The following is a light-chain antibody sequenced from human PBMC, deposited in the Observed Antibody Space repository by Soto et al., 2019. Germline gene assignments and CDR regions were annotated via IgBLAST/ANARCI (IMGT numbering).Light chain of an antibody. CDR1: QSVSSDF. Sequence: EIVLTQSPGTLSLSPGERATLSCRASQSVSSDFLAWYQEKPGQAPRLLIYDASNRATGIPDRFSGSGSGTDFTLTISRLEPEDFAVYYCQQYGSSPPRTFGQGTKVDIK. J-gene: IGKJ1*01. V-gene: IGKV3-20*01. CDR3: QQYGSSPPRT. CDR2: DAS.